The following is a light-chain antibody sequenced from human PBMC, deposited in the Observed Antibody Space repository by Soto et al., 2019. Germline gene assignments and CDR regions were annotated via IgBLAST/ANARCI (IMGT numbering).Light chain of an antibody. CDR2: DAS. Sequence: IPMTQSPSSLSASVGDRVTITCQASHDIKKYLNWFQEKPGKAPKLLIYDASTLQTGFPSRFSGSGSGTHFTLTISSLQPEDFAAYYCHRYDNLPPTFGQGTRLDIK. CDR1: HDIKKY. CDR3: HRYDNLPPT. J-gene: IGKJ5*01. V-gene: IGKV1-33*01.